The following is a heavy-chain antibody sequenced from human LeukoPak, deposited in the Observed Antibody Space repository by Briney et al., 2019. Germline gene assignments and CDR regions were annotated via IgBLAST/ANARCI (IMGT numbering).Heavy chain of an antibody. CDR2: ISAYNGNT. CDR1: GYTFTTYG. Sequence: ASVKVSCKASGYTFTTYGISWLQQAPGQGLEWMGWISAYNGNTKYAQKLQGRVTMTTDTSTSTAYMDLRSLRSDDTAVYYCARDDKSDSWSWFDPWGQGTLVTVSS. CDR3: ARDDKSDSWSWFDP. V-gene: IGHV1-18*01. D-gene: IGHD6-13*01. J-gene: IGHJ5*02.